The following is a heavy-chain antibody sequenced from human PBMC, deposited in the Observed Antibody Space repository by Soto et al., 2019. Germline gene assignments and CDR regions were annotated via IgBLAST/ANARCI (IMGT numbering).Heavy chain of an antibody. CDR3: ARDYLPQIKFDIAAAGRGYYYGMDV. D-gene: IGHD6-13*01. CDR1: GGTFSSYT. V-gene: IGHV1-69*08. Sequence: QVQLVQSGAEVKKPGSSVKVSCKASGGTFSSYTISWVRQAPGQGLEWMGRIIPILGIANYAQKFQGRVTITADKSTSTAYMELSSLRSEDTAVYYCARDYLPQIKFDIAAAGRGYYYGMDVWGQGTTVTVSS. CDR2: IIPILGIA. J-gene: IGHJ6*02.